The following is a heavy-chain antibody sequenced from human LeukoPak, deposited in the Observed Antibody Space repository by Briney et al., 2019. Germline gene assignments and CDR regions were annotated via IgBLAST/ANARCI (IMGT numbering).Heavy chain of an antibody. D-gene: IGHD6-19*01. Sequence: GGSLRLSCAASGFTFNSYEMNWVRQAPGKGLEWVSYISSSGSTIYYADSVKGRFTISRDNAKNSLYLQMNSLRAEDTAVYYCARDPSAGYYFDYWGQGTLVTVSS. CDR1: GFTFNSYE. J-gene: IGHJ4*02. CDR2: ISSSGSTI. CDR3: ARDPSAGYYFDY. V-gene: IGHV3-48*03.